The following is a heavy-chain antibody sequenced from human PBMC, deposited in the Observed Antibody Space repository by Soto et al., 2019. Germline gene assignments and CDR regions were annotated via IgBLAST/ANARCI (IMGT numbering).Heavy chain of an antibody. CDR2: IYPGDSDP. CDR1: GYNFSRYW. CDR3: VLHYSGWDIGY. Sequence: GESLKISCQGSGYNFSRYWIGWVRQMPGKGLEWVGIIYPGDSDPRYSPSFQGQVTISADKSISTAYLQWTSLKASDTATYYCVLHYSGWDIGYWGQGTLVTVSS. J-gene: IGHJ4*02. V-gene: IGHV5-51*01. D-gene: IGHD5-12*01.